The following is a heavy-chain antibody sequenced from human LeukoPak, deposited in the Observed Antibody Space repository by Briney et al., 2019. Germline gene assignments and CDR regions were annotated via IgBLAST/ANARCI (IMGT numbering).Heavy chain of an antibody. Sequence: SETLSLTCTVSGVSISSSSYYWGWIRQPPGKGLEWIGSIYYSGSTYYNPSLKSLATISVDTTKNQFSLKLSSVTAADTAVYYCARHDGYGSHDAFDIWGQGTMVTVSS. CDR3: ARHDGYGSHDAFDI. J-gene: IGHJ3*02. CDR2: IYYSGST. CDR1: GVSISSSSYY. D-gene: IGHD3-10*01. V-gene: IGHV4-39*01.